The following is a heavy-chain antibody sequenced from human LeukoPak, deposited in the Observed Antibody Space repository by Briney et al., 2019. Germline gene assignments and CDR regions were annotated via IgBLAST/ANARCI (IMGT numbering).Heavy chain of an antibody. CDR1: GGSMISYY. D-gene: IGHD6-13*01. J-gene: IGHJ4*02. CDR3: ARRGEEFTSTWLYYFDY. V-gene: IGHV4-59*08. Sequence: SETLSLTCAVSGGSMISYYWSWIRQPPGKGLEWIGYIYYSGSTNYNPSLESRVTISVDTSKNQFSLKLSSVTAADTAVYYCARRGEEFTSTWLYYFDYWGQGALVTVSS. CDR2: IYYSGST.